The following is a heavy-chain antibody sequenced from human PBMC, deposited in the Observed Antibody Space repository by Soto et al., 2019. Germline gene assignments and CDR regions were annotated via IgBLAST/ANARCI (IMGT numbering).Heavy chain of an antibody. CDR3: AREEVEMATKGSYYYGMDV. D-gene: IGHD1-26*01. CDR2: TYYRSKWYN. V-gene: IGHV6-1*01. CDR1: GDSVSSNSAA. J-gene: IGHJ6*02. Sequence: PSQTLSLTCAISGDSVSSNSAAWNWIRQSPSRGLEWLGRTYYRSKWYNDYAISVKSRITINPDTSKNQFSLQLNSVTPEDTAVYYCAREEVEMATKGSYYYGMDVWGQGTTVTVSS.